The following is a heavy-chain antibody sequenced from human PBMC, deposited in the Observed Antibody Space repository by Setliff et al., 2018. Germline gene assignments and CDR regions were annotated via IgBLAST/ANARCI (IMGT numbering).Heavy chain of an antibody. Sequence: SETLSLTCAVSGFSISSGYYWGWIRQPPGKGLEWIVNIHHSGKAYYNPSLKSRVTMSVDTSKNHVSLKLSSVTAADTAVYYCARAHTWSLPNDNSGYPGWFDPWGEGTLVTVSS. CDR2: IHHSGKA. V-gene: IGHV4-38-2*01. D-gene: IGHD3-22*01. J-gene: IGHJ5*02. CDR3: ARAHTWSLPNDNSGYPGWFDP. CDR1: GFSISSGYY.